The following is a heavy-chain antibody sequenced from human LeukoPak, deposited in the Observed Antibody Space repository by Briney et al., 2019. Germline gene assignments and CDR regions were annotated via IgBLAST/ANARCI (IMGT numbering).Heavy chain of an antibody. CDR2: IYYSGST. J-gene: IGHJ4*02. Sequence: PSETLSLTCTVSGGSIYSSSYYWGWIRQPPGKGLEWIGSIYYSGSTYYNPSLKSRVTISVDTSKNQFSLKLSSVTAADTAVYYCAIIPLGDGYKFDYWGQGTLVTVSS. V-gene: IGHV4-39*07. CDR3: AIIPLGDGYKFDY. D-gene: IGHD5-24*01. CDR1: GGSIYSSSYY.